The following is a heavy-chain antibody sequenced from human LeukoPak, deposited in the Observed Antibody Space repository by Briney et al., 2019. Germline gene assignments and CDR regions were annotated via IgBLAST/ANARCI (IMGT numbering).Heavy chain of an antibody. CDR2: MGTGDDT. Sequence: GGSLRLSCAASGFTLRNYDMHWVRQPTGKGLEWVSAMGTGDDTYFSGSVKGRFTGVRENAKNTVYLQMNSLRAGDTVMYYCARRSAAAGIDAFDIWGQGTMVIVSS. CDR1: GFTLRNYD. V-gene: IGHV3-13*01. CDR3: ARRSAAAGIDAFDI. J-gene: IGHJ3*02. D-gene: IGHD6-13*01.